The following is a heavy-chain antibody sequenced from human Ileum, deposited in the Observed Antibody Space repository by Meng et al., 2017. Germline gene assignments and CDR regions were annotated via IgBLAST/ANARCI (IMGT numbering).Heavy chain of an antibody. CDR3: ARGSSWLGNYRLLNFFDF. D-gene: IGHD3-10*01. CDR1: GGSISSGEYC. Sequence: QVQLQESGPGLLKPSETLSLSCTVSGGSISSGEYCWGWIRQPPGKGLEWIGSVYFTGYTYYSPSLMSRVTISVETSKNQFSLNLTSATAADTAIYFCARGSSWLGNYRLLNFFDFWGQGALVTVSS. CDR2: VYFTGYT. J-gene: IGHJ4*02. V-gene: IGHV4-39*02.